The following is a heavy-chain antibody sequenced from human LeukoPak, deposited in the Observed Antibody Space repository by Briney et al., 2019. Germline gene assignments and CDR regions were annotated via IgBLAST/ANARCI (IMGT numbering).Heavy chain of an antibody. Sequence: GESLKISCQASGYIFTHYWIAWVRQMSGKGLEWMGTVYPGNSDTRYSPSFRGQVTMSADESINTAYLQWSSLKASDTAMYFCARKEYTTSPLGFDLWGQGTVVTVSS. D-gene: IGHD2/OR15-2a*01. CDR3: ARKEYTTSPLGFDL. CDR1: GYIFTHYW. CDR2: VYPGNSDT. J-gene: IGHJ4*02. V-gene: IGHV5-51*01.